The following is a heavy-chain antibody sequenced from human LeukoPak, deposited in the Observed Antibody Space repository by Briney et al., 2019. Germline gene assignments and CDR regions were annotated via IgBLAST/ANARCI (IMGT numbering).Heavy chain of an antibody. D-gene: IGHD3-22*01. CDR2: INHSGST. CDR3: ARAGGIPDYYDSSGYYNY. V-gene: IGHV4-34*01. CDR1: GGSLSGYY. Sequence: SETLSLTCAVYGGSLSGYYWSWIRQPPGKGLEWIGEINHSGSTNYNPSLKSRVTISVDTSKNQFSLKLSSVTAADTAVYYCARAGGIPDYYDSSGYYNYWGQGTLVTVSS. J-gene: IGHJ4*02.